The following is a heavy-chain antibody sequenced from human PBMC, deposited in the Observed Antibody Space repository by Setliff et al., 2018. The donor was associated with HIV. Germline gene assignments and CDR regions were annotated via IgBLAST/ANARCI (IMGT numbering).Heavy chain of an antibody. CDR3: AREKGFGGATGWFDP. CDR2: IYSSGRT. D-gene: IGHD2-15*01. J-gene: IGHJ5*02. Sequence: PSETLSLTCNVSGGSISGFYWTWIRQPAGKGLEWIGRIYSSGRTNYNSSLKSRVTMSVDTSKNHFSLKLRSVTAADTVVYYCAREKGFGGATGWFDPWGLGTPVTVSS. CDR1: GGSISGFY. V-gene: IGHV4-4*07.